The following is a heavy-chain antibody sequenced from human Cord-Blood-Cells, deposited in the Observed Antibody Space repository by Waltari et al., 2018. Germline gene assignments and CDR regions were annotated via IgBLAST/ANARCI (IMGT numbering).Heavy chain of an antibody. Sequence: QVTLKESGPVLVKPTETLTLTCTVSGFSLSNARMGVSWIRQPPGKALEWLAHIFSNDEKSYSTALKSRPTSPKDTSKSQVVLTMTNIDPVDTATYYCARIRIVVVPAAIEGDYYYYMDVWGKGTTVTVSS. J-gene: IGHJ6*03. V-gene: IGHV2-26*01. CDR2: IFSNDEK. D-gene: IGHD2-2*02. CDR1: GFSLSNARMG. CDR3: ARIRIVVVPAAIEGDYYYYMDV.